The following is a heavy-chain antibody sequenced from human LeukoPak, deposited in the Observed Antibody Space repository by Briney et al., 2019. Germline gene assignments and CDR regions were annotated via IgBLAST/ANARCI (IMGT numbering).Heavy chain of an antibody. J-gene: IGHJ6*03. D-gene: IGHD6-13*01. CDR3: TRDLDYRAAAGNYYYYYMDV. CDR2: IRSKAYGGTT. CDR1: GFTFGDYA. Sequence: GGSLRLSCTTGGFTFGDYAMSWFRQAPGKGLEWVGFIRSKAYGGTTENAASLKGRFTISRDDSKSVAYLQMNSLKTEDTAVYYCTRDLDYRAAAGNYYYYYMDVWGKGTTVTVSS. V-gene: IGHV3-49*03.